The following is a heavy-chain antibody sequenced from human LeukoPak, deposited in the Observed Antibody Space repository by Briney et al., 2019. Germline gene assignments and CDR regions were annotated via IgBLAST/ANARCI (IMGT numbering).Heavy chain of an antibody. J-gene: IGHJ6*02. CDR1: GYTFTGYY. D-gene: IGHD2-15*01. CDR2: INPNSGGT. Sequence: ASVKVSCKSSGYTFTGYYMHWVRQAPGQGLEWMGWINPNSGGTNYAQEFQGRVTMTRDTSISTAYMELSRLRSDDTAVYYCARDSLYCSGGSCYYYYYGMDVWGQGTTVTVSS. V-gene: IGHV1-2*02. CDR3: ARDSLYCSGGSCYYYYYGMDV.